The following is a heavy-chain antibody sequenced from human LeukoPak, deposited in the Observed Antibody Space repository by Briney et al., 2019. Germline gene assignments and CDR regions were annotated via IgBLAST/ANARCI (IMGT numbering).Heavy chain of an antibody. Sequence: GGSLRLSCAASGFTVSSNYMSWVRQAPGKGLEWVSVIYSGGSTYYADSVKGRFTISRDNSKNTLYLQMNSLRAEDTAVYYCARAYYYDTSATPDYWGQGTLVTVSS. CDR2: IYSGGST. CDR1: GFTVSSNY. D-gene: IGHD3-22*01. V-gene: IGHV3-66*01. J-gene: IGHJ4*02. CDR3: ARAYYYDTSATPDY.